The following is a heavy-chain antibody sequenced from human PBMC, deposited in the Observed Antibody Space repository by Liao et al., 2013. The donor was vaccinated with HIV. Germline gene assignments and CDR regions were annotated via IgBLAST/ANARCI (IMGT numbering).Heavy chain of an antibody. CDR2: IYYSGFT. D-gene: IGHD7-27*01. CDR3: AREAGDRLDF. J-gene: IGHJ4*02. CDR1: GDSISPYY. V-gene: IGHV4-59*12. Sequence: QVQLQESGPGPVKPSETLSLTCTVSGDSISPYYWNWIRQPPGKGLEYIGYIYYSGFTSYNPSLESRVTISVDTSKNQFSLKLKSVTAADTAVYYCAREAGDRLDFWGQGTLVTVSS.